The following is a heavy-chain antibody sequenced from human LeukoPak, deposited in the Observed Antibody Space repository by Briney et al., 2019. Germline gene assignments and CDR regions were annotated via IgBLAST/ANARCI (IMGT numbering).Heavy chain of an antibody. D-gene: IGHD2-15*01. J-gene: IGHJ4*02. CDR1: GFTFSTYS. CDR2: VANSIIHI. V-gene: IGHV3-21*01. Sequence: GGSLRLSSAASGFTFSTYSMNWVRQAPGKGLEWVSSVANSIIHIYYADSVKGRFTISRDNAKNSLYLQMDSLRAEDTAVYYCARDFGGTLKTALDYWGQGTLVTVSS. CDR3: ARDFGGTLKTALDY.